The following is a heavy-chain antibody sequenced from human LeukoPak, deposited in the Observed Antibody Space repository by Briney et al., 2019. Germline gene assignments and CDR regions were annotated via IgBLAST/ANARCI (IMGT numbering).Heavy chain of an antibody. CDR2: IRYDGSNK. CDR3: AKEGDTAMVTIDY. V-gene: IGHV3-30*02. CDR1: GFTFSSYG. D-gene: IGHD5-18*01. J-gene: IGHJ4*02. Sequence: GGSLRLPCAASGFTFSSYGMHWVRQAPGKGLEWVAFIRYDGSNKYYADSVKGRFTISRDNSKNTLYLQMNSLRAEDTAVYYCAKEGDTAMVTIDYWGQGTLVTVSS.